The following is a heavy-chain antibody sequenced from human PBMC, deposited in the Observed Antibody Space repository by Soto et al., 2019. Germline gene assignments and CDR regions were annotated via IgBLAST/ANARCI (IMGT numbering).Heavy chain of an antibody. D-gene: IGHD3-22*01. CDR2: ITPMFGTP. V-gene: IGHV1-69*13. Sequence: ASVKVSCKASGGTFSRYTITWVRQAPGQGLEWMGGITPMFGTPNYAQKFQGRVTITADESTSTAYMELSSLRSEDTAMYYCARDGTLYDSSAYFYLYWGQGTLVTVSS. CDR3: ARDGTLYDSSAYFYLY. J-gene: IGHJ4*02. CDR1: GGTFSRYT.